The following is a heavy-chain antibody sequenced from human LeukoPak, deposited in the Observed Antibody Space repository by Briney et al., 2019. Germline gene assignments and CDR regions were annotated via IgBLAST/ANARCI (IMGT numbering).Heavy chain of an antibody. CDR3: ARGGLLWFEELPIGRPFDY. CDR2: INPNSGGT. Sequence: ASVKVSCKASGYTFTGYYMHWVRQAPGQGLEWMGWINPNSGGTNYAQKFQGRVTMTRDTSISTAYMELSRLRSDDTAVYYCARGGLLWFEELPIGRPFDYWGQGTLVTVSS. D-gene: IGHD3-10*01. CDR1: GYTFTGYY. V-gene: IGHV1-2*02. J-gene: IGHJ4*02.